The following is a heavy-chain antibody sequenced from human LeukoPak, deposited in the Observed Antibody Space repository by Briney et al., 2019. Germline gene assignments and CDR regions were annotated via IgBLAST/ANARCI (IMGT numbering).Heavy chain of an antibody. CDR2: INSDGSST. V-gene: IGHV3-74*01. J-gene: IGHJ4*02. D-gene: IGHD6-19*01. Sequence: GGSLRLSCAASGFTFSSYSMNWVRQAPGKGLVWVSRINSDGSSTSYADSVKGRFTISRDNAKNTLYLQMNSLRAEDAAVYYCAPFKIAVAGRARGVNLPSINWGQGTLVTVSS. CDR3: APFKIAVAGRARGVNLPSIN. CDR1: GFTFSSYS.